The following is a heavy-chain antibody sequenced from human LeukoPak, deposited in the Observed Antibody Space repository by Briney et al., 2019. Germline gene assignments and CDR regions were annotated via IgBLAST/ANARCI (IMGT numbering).Heavy chain of an antibody. Sequence: GSLRLSCAASGFTFSSYGMHWVRQAPGKGLEWVAVIWYDGSNKYYADSVKGRFTISRDNSKNTLYLQMNSLRAEDTAVYYCASPGGYCSSTSCYHFDYWGQGTLVTVSS. V-gene: IGHV3-33*01. J-gene: IGHJ4*02. CDR1: GFTFSSYG. CDR3: ASPGGYCSSTSCYHFDY. D-gene: IGHD2-2*01. CDR2: IWYDGSNK.